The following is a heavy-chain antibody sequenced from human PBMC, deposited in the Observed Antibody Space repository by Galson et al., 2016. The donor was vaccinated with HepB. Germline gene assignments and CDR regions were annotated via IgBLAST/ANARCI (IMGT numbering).Heavy chain of an antibody. J-gene: IGHJ5*02. V-gene: IGHV4-61*05. CDR3: TRGHIVVVTATTWFDP. CDR2: INYSGST. CDR1: GGSISSSSYY. Sequence: SGGSISSSSYYWGWIRQPPGKGLEWIGYINYSGSTNKSPSLKSRVTISVDTSKNQISLNLSSVTAADTAVYYCTRGHIVVVTATTWFDPWGQGTLVTVSS. D-gene: IGHD2-21*02.